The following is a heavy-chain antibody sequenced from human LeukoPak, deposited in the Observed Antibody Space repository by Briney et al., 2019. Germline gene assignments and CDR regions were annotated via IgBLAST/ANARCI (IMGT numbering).Heavy chain of an antibody. V-gene: IGHV5-51*01. CDR1: GYIFTNYW. CDR3: ARRQYSGYDFDF. J-gene: IGHJ4*02. Sequence: GESLKISCKASGYIFTNYWIGWVRQMPGKGLEWMGIIHPRDSDTRYSPSFQGQVTVSADKSIGTAYLQWNTLEASDTAMYYCARRQYSGYDFDFWGQGTLVTVSS. D-gene: IGHD5-12*01. CDR2: IHPRDSDT.